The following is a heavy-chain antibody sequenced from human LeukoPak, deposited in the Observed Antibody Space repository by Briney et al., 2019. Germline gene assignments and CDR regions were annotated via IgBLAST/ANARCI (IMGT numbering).Heavy chain of an antibody. CDR2: IYYSGTT. D-gene: IGHD6-13*01. Sequence: SETLSLTCTVSGGSISSYYWSWIRQPPGKGLEWIGYIYYSGTTNYNPSLKSRVTISVDTSKNQFSLKLSSVTAADTAVYYCARGVYIAAVQYAYCGQGTLVTVSS. CDR1: GGSISSYY. V-gene: IGHV4-59*01. CDR3: ARGVYIAAVQYAY. J-gene: IGHJ4*02.